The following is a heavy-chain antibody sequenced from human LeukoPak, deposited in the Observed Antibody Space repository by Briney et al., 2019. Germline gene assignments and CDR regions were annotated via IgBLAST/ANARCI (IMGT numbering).Heavy chain of an antibody. CDR1: GFTISSFG. Sequence: GGSLRLSCEASGFTISSFGMNWVRQAPGKGLEWVSYISSSGSTTYYADSVKGRFTISRDNAKNSLYLQMNSLRVEDTAVYYCARDRYMSDYWGQGTLVTVSS. D-gene: IGHD1-14*01. CDR3: ARDRYMSDY. V-gene: IGHV3-48*03. J-gene: IGHJ4*02. CDR2: ISSSGSTT.